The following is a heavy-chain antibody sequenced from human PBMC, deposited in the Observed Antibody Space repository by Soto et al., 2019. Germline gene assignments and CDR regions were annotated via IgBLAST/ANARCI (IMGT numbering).Heavy chain of an antibody. J-gene: IGHJ6*02. V-gene: IGHV3-33*01. CDR3: ARGSPIYYYYYGMDV. CDR1: GFTFSSYG. CDR2: IWYDGSNK. Sequence: QVQLVESGGGVVQPGRSLRLSCAASGFTFSSYGMHWVRQAPGKGLEWVAVIWYDGSNKYYADSVKGRFTISRDNSKNTLYLQMNSLRAEDTAVYYCARGSPIYYYYYGMDVWGQGTTVTVSS.